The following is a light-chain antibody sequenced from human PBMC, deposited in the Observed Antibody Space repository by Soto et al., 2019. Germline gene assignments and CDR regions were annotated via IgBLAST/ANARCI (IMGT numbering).Light chain of an antibody. Sequence: EIVLTQSPGTLSLSPGERATLSCRASQSVSSSYLAWYQQKPGQAPRLLIYDASRATGIPDRFSASGSGTDFTLTITTLEPEDLAVYYCQHYGTSALFGPGTKVDI. CDR2: DAS. CDR1: QSVSSSY. J-gene: IGKJ3*01. V-gene: IGKV3-20*01. CDR3: QHYGTSAL.